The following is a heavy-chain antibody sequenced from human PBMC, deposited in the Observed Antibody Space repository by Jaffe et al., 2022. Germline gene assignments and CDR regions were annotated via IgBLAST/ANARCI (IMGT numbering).Heavy chain of an antibody. V-gene: IGHV4-38-2*01. CDR3: ARHYSSRWFRSHFPL. D-gene: IGHD6-13*01. J-gene: IGHJ2*01. Sequence: QVQLQESGPGLVKPSETLSLTCAVSGYSISSAYYWGWIRQPPGKGLEWIGSIYHSGSTYYNPSLMSRVTISVDTSKNQFSLKLSSVTAADTAVYYCARHYSSRWFRSHFPLWGRGTLVTVSS. CDR1: GYSISSAYY. CDR2: IYHSGST.